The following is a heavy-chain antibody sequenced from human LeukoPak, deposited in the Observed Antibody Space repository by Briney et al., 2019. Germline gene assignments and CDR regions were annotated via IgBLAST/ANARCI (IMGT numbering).Heavy chain of an antibody. Sequence: GGSLRLSCVVSGLTFSNYAMTWVRQASETGLEWVSTISTTGEITYYADAVKGRFTISRDNSKNTVLLHMNDLRVDDTAIYYCGGDYWGQGTLVTVSS. V-gene: IGHV3-23*01. CDR2: ISTTGEIT. CDR1: GLTFSNYA. CDR3: GGDY. J-gene: IGHJ4*02.